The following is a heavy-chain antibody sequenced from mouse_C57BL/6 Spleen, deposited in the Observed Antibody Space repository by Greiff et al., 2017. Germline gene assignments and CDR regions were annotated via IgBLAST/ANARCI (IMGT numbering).Heavy chain of an antibody. D-gene: IGHD1-1*01. J-gene: IGHJ2*01. Sequence: QVQLQQPGAELVRPGSSVKLSCKASGYTFTSYWMHWVKQKPIQGLEWIGNIDPSDSETHYNQKFKDKATLTVDKSSSTAYMQLSSLTSEDSAVYYCARADYYGSSFDYWGQGTTLTVSS. CDR1: GYTFTSYW. CDR3: ARADYYGSSFDY. CDR2: IDPSDSET. V-gene: IGHV1-52*01.